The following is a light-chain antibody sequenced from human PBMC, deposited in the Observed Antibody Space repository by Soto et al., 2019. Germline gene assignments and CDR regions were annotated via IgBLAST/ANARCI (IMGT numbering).Light chain of an antibody. CDR3: QKYDSAPLT. CDR1: QGFSNS. Sequence: DIQMTQSPSSLTACVGDRVTISCRASQGFSNSLAWYQQKPGKVPTLLIYGASILQSGVPSRFSGSGSGTEFTLTISSLQPEDVATYYCQKYDSAPLTFGGGTKVEIK. J-gene: IGKJ4*01. V-gene: IGKV1-27*01. CDR2: GAS.